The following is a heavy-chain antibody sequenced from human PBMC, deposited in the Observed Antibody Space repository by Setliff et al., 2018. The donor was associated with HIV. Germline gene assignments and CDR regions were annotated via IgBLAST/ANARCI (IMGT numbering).Heavy chain of an antibody. CDR2: IYWDDDM. V-gene: IGHV2-5*05. CDR1: GFSLTSSGVG. Sequence: SGPTLVNPTQTLTLTCTFSGFSLTSSGVGVGWVRQPPGKALEWLGIIYWDDDMRYGPSLMNRLTITKDTSKNRVVFTMTNMDPVDTATYYCAYSGRQLRGPYFDFWGQGTPVTVSS. J-gene: IGHJ4*02. D-gene: IGHD1-1*01. CDR3: AYSGRQLRGPYFDF.